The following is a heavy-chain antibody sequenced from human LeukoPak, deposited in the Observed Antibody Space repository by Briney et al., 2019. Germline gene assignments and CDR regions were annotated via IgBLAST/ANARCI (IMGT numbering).Heavy chain of an antibody. CDR3: SHIYSYGTFDY. Sequence: SGPTLVKPTQTLTLTCTFSGFSLTTSGVGLGWIRQPPGKALEWLALIYWDDDKRYSPSLTSRLTITKDTSKNQVVLTMTNMDPVDTATYYCSHIYSYGTFDYWGQGTLVTVSS. CDR1: GFSLTTSGVG. D-gene: IGHD2-15*01. CDR2: IYWDDDK. J-gene: IGHJ4*02. V-gene: IGHV2-5*02.